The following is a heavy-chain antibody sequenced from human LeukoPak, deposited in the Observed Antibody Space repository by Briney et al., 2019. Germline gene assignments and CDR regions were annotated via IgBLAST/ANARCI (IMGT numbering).Heavy chain of an antibody. D-gene: IGHD5-18*01. V-gene: IGHV3-21*01. J-gene: IGHJ4*02. CDR2: ISSSSRYI. CDR1: GLDFSDSG. Sequence: GGSLRLSCVASGLDFSDSGMLWVCQAPGKGLEWLSSISSSSRYIYYAVSVKGRLTISRDNAKNSLYLHMDSLRAEDTAVYYCAREFTAMAFDYWGQGALVTVSS. CDR3: AREFTAMAFDY.